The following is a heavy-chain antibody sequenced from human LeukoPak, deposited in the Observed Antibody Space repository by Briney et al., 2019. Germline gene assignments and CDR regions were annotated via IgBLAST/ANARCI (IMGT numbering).Heavy chain of an antibody. CDR2: ISGSGGST. CDR1: GFTFSSYA. CDR3: ARDPHGGNLGDAFDI. Sequence: PGGSLRLSCAASGFTFSSYAMSWVRQAPGKGLEWVSAISGSGGSTYYADSVKGRFTISRDNSKNTLYLQMNSLRAEDTAVYYCARDPHGGNLGDAFDIWGQGTMVTVSS. D-gene: IGHD4-23*01. J-gene: IGHJ3*02. V-gene: IGHV3-23*01.